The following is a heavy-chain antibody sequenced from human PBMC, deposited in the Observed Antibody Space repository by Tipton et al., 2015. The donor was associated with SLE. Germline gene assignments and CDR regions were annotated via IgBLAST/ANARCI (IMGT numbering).Heavy chain of an antibody. J-gene: IGHJ4*02. V-gene: IGHV4-39*01. CDR3: ARSKDGAADY. D-gene: IGHD6-13*01. Sequence: TLSLTCTVSGGSITSTTYWWGWIRQPPGKSLEWIGSILYAGGTTYYNPSLKSRVAIDIDASKNQFSVRLPSVTAADTAIYYCARSKDGAADYWGRGTLVTVSS. CDR2: ILYAGGTT. CDR1: GGSITSTTYW.